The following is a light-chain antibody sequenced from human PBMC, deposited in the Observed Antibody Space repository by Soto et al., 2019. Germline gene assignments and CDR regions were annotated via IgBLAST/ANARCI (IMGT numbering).Light chain of an antibody. V-gene: IGLV2-14*01. CDR2: EVS. Sequence: QAVVTQPASVSGSPGQSITISCTGTSSDVGAYNHVSWYQQHPGKAPKLTIYEVSNRPSGVSNRFSGSKSGNTASLTISGLQAEDEADYYCTSYTSDITWVFGGGTKLTVL. J-gene: IGLJ3*02. CDR3: TSYTSDITWV. CDR1: SSDVGAYNH.